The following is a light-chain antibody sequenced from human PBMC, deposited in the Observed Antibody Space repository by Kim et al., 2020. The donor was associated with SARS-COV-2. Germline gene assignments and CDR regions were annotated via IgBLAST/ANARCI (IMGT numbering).Light chain of an antibody. CDR1: SRAVGGFNF. V-gene: IGLV2-8*01. CDR2: EIT. CDR3: SSYAGSNNLV. J-gene: IGLJ3*02. Sequence: SVPRSCIGTSRAVGGFNFDPSYQQHQAKAPKLRINEITQRPSGVPDGFSGSKSGNTASLTVYGLQAEDEADYYCSSYAGSNNLVFGGGTKLTVL.